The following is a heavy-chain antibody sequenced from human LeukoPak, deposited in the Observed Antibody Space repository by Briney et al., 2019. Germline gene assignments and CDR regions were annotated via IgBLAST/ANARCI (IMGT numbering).Heavy chain of an antibody. CDR3: ARSYCSSTSCSPNFDY. CDR2: IYPGDSDT. Sequence: GESLKISCKGSGYSFTSYWIGWVRQMPGKGLEWMGIIYPGDSDTRCSPSFQGQVTISADKSISTAYLQWSSLKASDTAMYYCARSYCSSTSCSPNFDYWGQGTLVTVSS. V-gene: IGHV5-51*01. J-gene: IGHJ4*02. CDR1: GYSFTSYW. D-gene: IGHD2-2*01.